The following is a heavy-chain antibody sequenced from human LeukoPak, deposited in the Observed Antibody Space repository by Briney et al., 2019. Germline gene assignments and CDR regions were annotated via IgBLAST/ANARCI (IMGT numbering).Heavy chain of an antibody. CDR1: GYTFTGYY. Sequence: ASVKVSCKASGYTFTGYYMHWVRQAPGQGLEWMRWINPNSGGTNYAQKFQGRVTMTRDTSISTAYMELSRLRSDDTAVYYCARDLSIAAALDPWGQGTLVTVSS. CDR3: ARDLSIAAALDP. D-gene: IGHD6-13*01. J-gene: IGHJ5*02. CDR2: INPNSGGT. V-gene: IGHV1-2*02.